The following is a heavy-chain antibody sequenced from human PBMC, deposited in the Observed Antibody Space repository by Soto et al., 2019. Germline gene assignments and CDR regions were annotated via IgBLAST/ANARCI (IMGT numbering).Heavy chain of an antibody. CDR1: GGSFSGYY. D-gene: IGHD2-15*01. CDR3: ARLALTSSLVVVAAFDI. CDR2: IYYSGST. J-gene: IGHJ3*02. Sequence: SETLSLTCAVYGGSFSGYYWSWIRQPPGKGLEWIGYIYYSGSTNYNPSLKSRVTISVDTSKIQFSLKLSSVTAADTAVYYCARLALTSSLVVVAAFDIWGQGTMVTVSS. V-gene: IGHV4-59*08.